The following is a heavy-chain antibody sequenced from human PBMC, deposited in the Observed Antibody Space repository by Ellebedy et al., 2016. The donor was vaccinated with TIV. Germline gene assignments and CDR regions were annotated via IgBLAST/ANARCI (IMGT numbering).Heavy chain of an antibody. CDR1: GYTFTRYY. Sequence: ASVKVSCKASGYTFTRYYIHWVRQAPGQGLEWMGWISAYNGNTNYAQKLQGRVTMTTDTSTSTAYMELRSLRSDDTAVYYCARRGCSSTSCYNYFDYWGQGTLVTVSS. V-gene: IGHV1-18*04. CDR3: ARRGCSSTSCYNYFDY. CDR2: ISAYNGNT. J-gene: IGHJ4*02. D-gene: IGHD2-2*02.